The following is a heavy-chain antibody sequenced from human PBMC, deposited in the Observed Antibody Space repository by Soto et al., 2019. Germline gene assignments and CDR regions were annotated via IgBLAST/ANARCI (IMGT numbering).Heavy chain of an antibody. J-gene: IGHJ4*02. V-gene: IGHV4-34*01. CDR2: INRDGGT. Sequence: SETLSLTCTVLGGCFSGYYWGWIRQPPGKGLEWIGEINRDGGTNYNPSRKRRRTISVDTSKNQFSLNLNSVTAADTAVYYCASTAPQCSGTSWHRVSPDSRVQGSVLTGS. CDR1: GGCFSGYY. D-gene: IGHD2-2*01. CDR3: ASTAPQCSGTSWHRVSPDS.